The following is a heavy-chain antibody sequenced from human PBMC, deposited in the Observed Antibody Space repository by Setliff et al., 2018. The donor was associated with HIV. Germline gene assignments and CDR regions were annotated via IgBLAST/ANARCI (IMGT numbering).Heavy chain of an antibody. CDR1: GGSISSGSYY. Sequence: PSETLSLTCTVSGGSISSGSYYWAWIRQSPGKGLEWIGNVYHSGGTDYNPSLRSRVSISVDTSTNQFSLSLASVTAADTAVYYCTRRFEKWLAFDYWGQGTLVTVSS. V-gene: IGHV4-39*01. D-gene: IGHD6-19*01. CDR2: VYHSGGT. J-gene: IGHJ4*02. CDR3: TRRFEKWLAFDY.